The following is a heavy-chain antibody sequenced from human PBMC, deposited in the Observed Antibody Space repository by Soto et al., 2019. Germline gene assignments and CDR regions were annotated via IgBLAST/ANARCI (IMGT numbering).Heavy chain of an antibody. CDR3: ARGQRFPAWFAP. V-gene: IGHV4-4*07. CDR1: GGSMSSYY. CDR2: VYSSGGT. J-gene: IGHJ5*02. Sequence: QVHLQQSGPGLVNPSETLSLTCTVSGGSMSSYYWTWIRQPAGKGLEWIGRVYSSGGTHYNPSLRSRVPTSLATPKNRSSWRLFSLTDAATAVYYGARGQRFPAWFAPWAREPWSPSPQ. D-gene: IGHD3-3*01.